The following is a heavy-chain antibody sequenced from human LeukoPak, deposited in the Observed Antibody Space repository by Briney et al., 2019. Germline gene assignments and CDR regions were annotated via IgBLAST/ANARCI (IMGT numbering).Heavy chain of an antibody. CDR3: ARGGYYGSGNDFRFDP. J-gene: IGHJ5*02. D-gene: IGHD3-10*01. Sequence: PSETLSLTCTVSGGSISSYYWSWIRQPPGKGVEWIGYIYYSGSTNYKPSLKSRVTISVDTSKNQFSLKQSSVTAADTAVYYCARGGYYGSGNDFRFDPWGQGTLVTVSS. V-gene: IGHV4-59*01. CDR2: IYYSGST. CDR1: GGSISSYY.